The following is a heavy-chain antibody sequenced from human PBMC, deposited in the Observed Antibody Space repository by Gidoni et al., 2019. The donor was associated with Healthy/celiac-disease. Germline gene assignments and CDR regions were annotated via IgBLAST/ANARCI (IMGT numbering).Heavy chain of an antibody. CDR2: ISSSSSYI. D-gene: IGHD4-17*01. CDR3: ARGKASTVTNYYGMDV. CDR1: GFTFRSYS. J-gene: IGHJ6*02. V-gene: IGHV3-21*01. Sequence: EVQLVESGGGLVKPVGSLRLSCAASGFTFRSYSMNWVRQAPGKGLEWVSSISSSSSYIYYADSVKGRFTISRDNAKNSLYLQMNSLRAEDTAVYYCARGKASTVTNYYGMDVWGQGTTVTVSS.